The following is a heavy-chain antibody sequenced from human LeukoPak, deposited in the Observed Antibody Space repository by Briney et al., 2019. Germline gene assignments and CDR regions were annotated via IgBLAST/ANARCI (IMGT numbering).Heavy chain of an antibody. V-gene: IGHV1-2*02. CDR1: GYTLTGYY. Sequence: ASVKVSCKASGYTLTGYYMHCVRQAPGQGLEWMGWINPNSGDTNYAQKFQGRVTMTRDTSISTAYMELSGLRSDDTAVYFCARVGRAWSFDHWGQGTLVTVSS. J-gene: IGHJ4*02. D-gene: IGHD6-19*01. CDR2: INPNSGDT. CDR3: ARVGRAWSFDH.